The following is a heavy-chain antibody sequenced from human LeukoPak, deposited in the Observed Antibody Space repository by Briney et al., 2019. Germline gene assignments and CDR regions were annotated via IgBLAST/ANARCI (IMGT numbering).Heavy chain of an antibody. V-gene: IGHV4-34*01. CDR1: GGCFSGYY. J-gene: IGHJ4*02. CDR2: INHSGST. Sequence: SETLSLTCAVYGGCFSGYYWSWIRQPPGKGLEWSGEINHSGSTNYNPSLKSRVTISVDKSKNQFSLKLSSVTAADTAVYYCARRTTVTIPFGYWGQGTLVTVSS. D-gene: IGHD4-11*01. CDR3: ARRTTVTIPFGY.